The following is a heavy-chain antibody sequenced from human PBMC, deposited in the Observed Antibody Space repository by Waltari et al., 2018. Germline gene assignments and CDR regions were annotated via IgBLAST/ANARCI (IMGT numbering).Heavy chain of an antibody. J-gene: IGHJ4*02. CDR2: IYHSGST. CDR1: GGSISSGGYS. CDR3: ARASDYDYVWGSRFDY. Sequence: QLQLQESGSGLVKPSQTLSLTCAVSGGSISSGGYSWSWIRQPPGRGLEWIGYIYHSGSTYYNPSLKSRVTISVDRSKNQFSLKLSSVTAADTAVYYCARASDYDYVWGSRFDYWGQGTLVTVSS. V-gene: IGHV4-30-2*01. D-gene: IGHD3-16*01.